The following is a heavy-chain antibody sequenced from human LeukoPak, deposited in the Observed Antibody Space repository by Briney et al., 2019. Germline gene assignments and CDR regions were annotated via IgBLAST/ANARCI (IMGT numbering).Heavy chain of an antibody. V-gene: IGHV3-23*01. CDR2: ISGSGDST. D-gene: IGHD5-24*01. CDR1: GFTFSTYA. Sequence: GESLKIPCAASGFTFSTYAMTWVRQAPGKGLEWVSAISGSGDSTHYADSVKGRFTISIDNSKNTLYLQMNSLRAEDTAVYYCAKDRGYWGQGTLVTVSS. J-gene: IGHJ4*02. CDR3: AKDRGY.